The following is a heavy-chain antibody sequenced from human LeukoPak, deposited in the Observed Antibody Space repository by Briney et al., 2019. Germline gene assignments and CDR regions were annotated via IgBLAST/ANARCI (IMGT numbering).Heavy chain of an antibody. CDR1: EFSVGSNY. J-gene: IGHJ5*02. CDR2: IYSGGST. V-gene: IGHV3-66*01. CDR3: ARVLHKRNYDSSDYYGS. Sequence: GGSLRLSCAASEFSVGSNYMTWVRQAPGKGLEWVSLIYSGGSTYYADSVKGRFTISRDNAKNSLYLQLNSLRAEDTAVYYCARVLHKRNYDSSDYYGSWGQGTLVTVSS. D-gene: IGHD3-22*01.